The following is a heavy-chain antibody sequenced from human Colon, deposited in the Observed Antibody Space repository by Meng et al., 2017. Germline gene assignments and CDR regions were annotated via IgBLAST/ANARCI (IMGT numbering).Heavy chain of an antibody. CDR1: GYTFSNYE. CDR3: ARGGAPPYYFDY. CDR2: MNPDSGKT. V-gene: IGHV1-8*02. Sequence: QVQLVQSGAEVKKPGASVTVSCETSGYTFSNYEVNWVRQASGHGLEWMGWMNPDSGKTGYAHKFQGRVTLTRDTSTGTAYMELTSLTPDDTAVYYCARGGAPPYYFDYWGQGTLVTVSS. J-gene: IGHJ4*02. D-gene: IGHD1-26*01.